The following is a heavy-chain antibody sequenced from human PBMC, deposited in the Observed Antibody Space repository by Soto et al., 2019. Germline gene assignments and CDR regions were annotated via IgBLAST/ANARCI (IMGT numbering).Heavy chain of an antibody. CDR1: GGSISSSSYY. CDR2: IYYSGST. V-gene: IGHV4-39*01. CDR3: ARHFFGFGYYYGSGSYYFDY. D-gene: IGHD3-10*01. Sequence: SETLSLTCTVSGGSISSSSYYWGWIRQPPGKGLEWIGSIYYSGSTYYNPSLKSRVTISVDTSKNQFSLKLSSVTAADTAVYYCARHFFGFGYYYGSGSYYFDYWGQGTLVTVSS. J-gene: IGHJ4*02.